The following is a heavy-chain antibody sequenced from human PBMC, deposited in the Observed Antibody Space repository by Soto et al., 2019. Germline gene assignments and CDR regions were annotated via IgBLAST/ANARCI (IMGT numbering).Heavy chain of an antibody. CDR1: GYTFTSYD. V-gene: IGHV1-8*01. D-gene: IGHD6-13*01. CDR2: MNPNSGNT. J-gene: IGHJ6*02. Sequence: ASVKVSCKASGYTFTSYDINWVRQATGQGLEWMGWMNPNSGNTGYAQKFQDRVTMTRNTSISTAYMELSSLRSEDTAVYYCARRGYSSSWYYYYYYGMDVWGQGTTVTVS. CDR3: ARRGYSSSWYYYYYYGMDV.